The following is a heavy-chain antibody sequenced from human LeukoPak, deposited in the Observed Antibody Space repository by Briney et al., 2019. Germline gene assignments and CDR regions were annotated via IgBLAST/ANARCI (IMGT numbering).Heavy chain of an antibody. Sequence: ASVKVSCKTSGYSFTDFYMHWVRQAPGQGLEWMGWINPNSGGTNYAQNFQGRVTMTTDTFISTAYMELGSLRSDDTAVYYCVRVSYFFDSGGYYYPPPFDYWGHGTLVIVSS. V-gene: IGHV1-2*02. CDR2: INPNSGGT. J-gene: IGHJ4*01. CDR3: VRVSYFFDSGGYYYPPPFDY. D-gene: IGHD3-22*01. CDR1: GYSFTDFY.